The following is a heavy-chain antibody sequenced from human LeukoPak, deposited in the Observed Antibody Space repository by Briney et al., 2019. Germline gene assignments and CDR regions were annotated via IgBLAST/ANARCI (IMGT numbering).Heavy chain of an antibody. J-gene: IGHJ4*02. CDR2: ISSSSGYI. D-gene: IGHD1-26*01. CDR3: AKDRLYSGLDY. Sequence: GGSLRLSCAASGFTFSSYSMNWVRQAPGKGLEWVSSISSSSGYIYYADSVKGRFTISKDNAKNSLYLQMNSLRAEDTAVYYCAKDRLYSGLDYWGQGTLVTVSS. V-gene: IGHV3-21*01. CDR1: GFTFSSYS.